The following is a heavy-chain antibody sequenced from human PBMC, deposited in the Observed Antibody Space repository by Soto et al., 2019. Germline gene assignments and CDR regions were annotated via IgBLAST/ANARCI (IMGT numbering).Heavy chain of an antibody. V-gene: IGHV3-21*01. CDR2: ISSSSSYI. CDR1: GFTFSSYS. D-gene: IGHD2-15*01. J-gene: IGHJ3*02. Sequence: EVQLVESGGGLVKPGGSLRLSCAASGFTFSSYSMNWVRQAPGKGLEWVSSISSSSSYIYYADSVKGRFTISRDNAKNSLYLQMNSLRAEDTAVYYCARVPRDIVGYDAFDIWGQGTMVTVSS. CDR3: ARVPRDIVGYDAFDI.